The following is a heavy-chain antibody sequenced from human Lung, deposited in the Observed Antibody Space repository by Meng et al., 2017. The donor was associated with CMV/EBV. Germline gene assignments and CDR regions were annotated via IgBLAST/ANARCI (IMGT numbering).Heavy chain of an antibody. CDR2: LIPVLNKA. Sequence: QVQRVRSGAEVKKPGSSAKVACKTSGGSFSTYTFSWVRQAPGQGLEWMGGLIPVLNKAKSAPRFQDRVTFTADETTTTAYMELSSLTFEGTAVYFCARGRGNQPLFDFWGQGTLVTVSS. CDR3: ARGRGNQPLFDF. CDR1: GGSFSTYT. V-gene: IGHV1-69*10. D-gene: IGHD2/OR15-2a*01. J-gene: IGHJ4*02.